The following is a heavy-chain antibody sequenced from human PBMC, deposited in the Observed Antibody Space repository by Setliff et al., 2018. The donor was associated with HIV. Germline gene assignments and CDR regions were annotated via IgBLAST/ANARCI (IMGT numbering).Heavy chain of an antibody. D-gene: IGHD6-19*01. V-gene: IGHV3-30*03. Sequence: GGSLRLSCAASGFTFDDFGMTWVRQRPGKGLEWVAVISYDGSNKYYADSVKGRFAISRDNSKNTLYLQMDSLRAEDTALYYCTSDPPASGWTLAYWGQGALVTVSS. CDR3: TSDPPASGWTLAY. J-gene: IGHJ4*02. CDR1: GFTFDDFG. CDR2: ISYDGSNK.